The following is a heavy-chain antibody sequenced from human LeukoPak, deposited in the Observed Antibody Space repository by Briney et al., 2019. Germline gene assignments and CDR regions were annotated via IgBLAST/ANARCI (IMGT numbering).Heavy chain of an antibody. D-gene: IGHD6-13*01. Sequence: GGSLRLSCAASGFTFSSSAMSWVRQAPGKGLEWVSAISGSGGSTYYADSVKGRFTISRDNSKNTLYLQMNSLRAEDTAVYYCARLYSSSWYWSSGWYVLPFDYWGQGTLVTVSS. CDR2: ISGSGGST. CDR1: GFTFSSSA. CDR3: ARLYSSSWYWSSGWYVLPFDY. V-gene: IGHV3-23*01. J-gene: IGHJ4*02.